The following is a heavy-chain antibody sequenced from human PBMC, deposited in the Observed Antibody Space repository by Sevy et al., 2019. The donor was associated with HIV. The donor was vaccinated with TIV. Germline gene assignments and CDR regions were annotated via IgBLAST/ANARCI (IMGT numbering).Heavy chain of an antibody. Sequence: SLKISCAASGFTFDDYAMHWVRQAPGKGLEWVSGISWHSGRIGYADSVQGRFTISRDNAKNSLYLQMNSLRAEDTALYYCAKEAGATNYYFDCWGQGTLVTVSS. CDR3: AKEAGATNYYFDC. CDR1: GFTFDDYA. D-gene: IGHD1-26*01. CDR2: ISWHSGRI. V-gene: IGHV3-9*01. J-gene: IGHJ4*02.